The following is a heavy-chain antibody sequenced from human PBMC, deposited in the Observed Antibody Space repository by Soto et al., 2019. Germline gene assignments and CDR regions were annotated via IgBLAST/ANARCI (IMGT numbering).Heavy chain of an antibody. CDR2: INPSGGRT. V-gene: IGHV1-46*03. D-gene: IGHD2-21*02. CDR1: GYTFTSYY. J-gene: IGHJ4*02. CDR3: ARWSGVTVPDY. Sequence: QVQLVQSGAEVKKPGASVKVSCKASGYTFTSYYMHWVRQAPGQGLERRGIINPSGGRTYYVQKFQGRVTMTRYTSTTTVYMEVSILTSEDTAVYYCARWSGVTVPDYWGQGTQVIVSS.